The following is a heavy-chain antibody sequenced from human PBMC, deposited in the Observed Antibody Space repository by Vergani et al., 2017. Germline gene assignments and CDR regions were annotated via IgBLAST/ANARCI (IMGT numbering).Heavy chain of an antibody. CDR1: GGSISSGGYY. D-gene: IGHD5-18*01. J-gene: IGHJ4*02. Sequence: QVQLQESGPGLVKPSQTLSLTCTVSGGSISSGGYYWTWIRQHPGRGLEWIGYIYYSGSTYYSPSLKSRVTISVDTSKNQFSLKLSSVTAADTAVYYCARRGYSYGPERNWGQGTLVTVSS. CDR3: ARRGYSYGPERN. CDR2: IYYSGST. V-gene: IGHV4-31*03.